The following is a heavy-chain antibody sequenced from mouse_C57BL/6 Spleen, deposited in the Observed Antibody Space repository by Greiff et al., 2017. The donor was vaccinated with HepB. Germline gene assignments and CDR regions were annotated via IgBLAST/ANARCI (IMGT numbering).Heavy chain of an antibody. D-gene: IGHD1-1*01. CDR3: ARNPTTVVATNAMDY. CDR1: GYAFSSSW. Sequence: VKLMESGPELVKPGASVKISCKASGYAFSSSWMNWVKQRPGKGLEWIGRIYPGDGDTSYNGKFKGKATLTADKSSSTAYMQLSSLTSEDSAVYFCARNPTTVVATNAMDYWGQGTSVTVSS. J-gene: IGHJ4*01. CDR2: IYPGDGDT. V-gene: IGHV1-82*01.